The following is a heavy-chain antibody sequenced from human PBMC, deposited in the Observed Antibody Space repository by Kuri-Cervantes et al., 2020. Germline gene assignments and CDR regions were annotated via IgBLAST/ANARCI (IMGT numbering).Heavy chain of an antibody. CDR2: ISWNSGSI. Sequence: SLKISCLASGFTFDDYAMHWVRQAPGKGLEWDSGISWNSGSIGNADSVKGRFTISRDKAKNSLYLQINSLRAEGTALYYCATDISDFWSGPSPYAFDIWGQGTMVTVSS. J-gene: IGHJ3*02. D-gene: IGHD3-3*01. CDR1: GFTFDDYA. CDR3: ATDISDFWSGPSPYAFDI. V-gene: IGHV3-9*01.